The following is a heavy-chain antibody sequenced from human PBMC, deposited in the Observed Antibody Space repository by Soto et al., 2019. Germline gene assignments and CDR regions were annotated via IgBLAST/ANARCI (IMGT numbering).Heavy chain of an antibody. J-gene: IGHJ4*02. CDR3: AHRLGGAVMSSHFDY. CDR1: GFSLSTSGVD. Sequence: QITLKESGPTLVKPTQTLTLTCTFSGFSLSTSGVDVSWIRQPPGKALEWLALIYWDDDKRYSPSLKSRLTSTQDTSKNQVVLTMTNMDPVDTATYYCAHRLGGAVMSSHFDYWGQGTLVTVSS. V-gene: IGHV2-5*02. CDR2: IYWDDDK. D-gene: IGHD3-16*01.